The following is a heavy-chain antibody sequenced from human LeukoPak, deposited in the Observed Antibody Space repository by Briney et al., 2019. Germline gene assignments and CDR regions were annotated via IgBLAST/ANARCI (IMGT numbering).Heavy chain of an antibody. V-gene: IGHV3-30*18. CDR3: AKAHYDFWSGYYPDY. J-gene: IGHJ4*02. Sequence: GGSLRLSCAASGFTFSSYGMHWVRQAPGKGLEWVAVISYDGSNKYYADSVKGRFTISRDNSKNTLYLQMDSLRAEDTAVYYCAKAHYDFWSGYYPDYWGQGTLVTASS. D-gene: IGHD3-3*01. CDR2: ISYDGSNK. CDR1: GFTFSSYG.